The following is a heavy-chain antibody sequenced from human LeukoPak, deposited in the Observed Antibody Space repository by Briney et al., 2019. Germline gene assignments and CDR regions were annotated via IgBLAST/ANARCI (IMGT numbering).Heavy chain of an antibody. CDR3: ARDLETDISDAFDI. CDR1: GFSVSSHY. Sequence: GGSLRLSCAASGFSVSSHYMSWVRQAPGKGLEWVSVLHSGGTTYYTDSVKGRFTISRDNSKNTLYLQMNSLRAEDTAVYYCARDLETDISDAFDIWGQGTMVTVSS. V-gene: IGHV3-66*01. D-gene: IGHD3-9*01. CDR2: LHSGGTT. J-gene: IGHJ3*02.